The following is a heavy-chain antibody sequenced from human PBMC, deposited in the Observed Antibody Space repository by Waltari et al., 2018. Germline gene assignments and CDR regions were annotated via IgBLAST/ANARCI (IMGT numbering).Heavy chain of an antibody. D-gene: IGHD6-13*01. Sequence: EVQLVESGGGLIQPGGSLRLSCAASGFTVSSNYMSWVRQAPGKGWGVFSVIYRCCRTDTADAVKGRFTLSRENPKITLYLQMNSLRAEDTAVYYCARDRAAAVAFDIWGQGTMVTVSS. CDR2: IYRCCRT. J-gene: IGHJ3*02. V-gene: IGHV3-53*01. CDR3: ARDRAAAVAFDI. CDR1: GFTVSSNY.